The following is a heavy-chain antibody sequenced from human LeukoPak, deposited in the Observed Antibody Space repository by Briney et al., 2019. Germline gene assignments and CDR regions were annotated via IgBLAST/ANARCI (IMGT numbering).Heavy chain of an antibody. J-gene: IGHJ4*02. CDR1: GGSITISSHY. D-gene: IGHD1-26*01. CDR2: VDHRGSI. CDR3: ARRVGATISYYFDY. V-gene: IGHV4-39*01. Sequence: SETLSLTCTVSGGSITISSHYWVWIRQSPGKGLEWIGNVDHRGSIFYNPSLKSRVTVSVDTSKNQFSLELNSVTAADTAVYYCARRVGATISYYFDYWGQGSLVTVSS.